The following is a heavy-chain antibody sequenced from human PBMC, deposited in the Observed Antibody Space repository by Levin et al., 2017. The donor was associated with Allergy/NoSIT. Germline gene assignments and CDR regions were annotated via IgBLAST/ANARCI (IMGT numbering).Heavy chain of an antibody. CDR2: ISSSSSYI. V-gene: IGHV3-21*01. Sequence: GESLKISCAASGFTFSSYSMNWVRQAPGKGLEWVSSISSSSSYIYYADSVKGRFTISRDNAKNSLYLQMNSLRAEDTAVYYCARDSITMVRGGKDPIDYWGQGTLVTVSS. CDR1: GFTFSSYS. J-gene: IGHJ4*02. D-gene: IGHD3-10*01. CDR3: ARDSITMVRGGKDPIDY.